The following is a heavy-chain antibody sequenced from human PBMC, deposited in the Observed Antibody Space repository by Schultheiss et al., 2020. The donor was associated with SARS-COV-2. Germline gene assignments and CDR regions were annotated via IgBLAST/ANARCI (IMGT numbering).Heavy chain of an antibody. CDR3: ERDKFEYSSSSSGGDY. V-gene: IGHV1-2*02. J-gene: IGHJ4*02. CDR1: GYTFTSYG. D-gene: IGHD6-6*01. Sequence: ASVKVSCKASGYTFTSYGISWVRQAPGQGLEWMGWINPNSGGTNYAQKFQGRVTMTRDTSISTAYMELSRLRSDDTAVYYCERDKFEYSSSSSGGDYWGQGTLVTVSS. CDR2: INPNSGGT.